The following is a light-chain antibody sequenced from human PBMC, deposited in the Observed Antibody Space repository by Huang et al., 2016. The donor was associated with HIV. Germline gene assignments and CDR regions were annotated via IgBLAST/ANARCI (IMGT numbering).Light chain of an antibody. Sequence: EIVLTQSPGTLSLSPGERATLSCRASQNLNSAYLAWYQQKPGQAPSLLIYGASNRATGVPDRFSCSGSGTDFTLTINRLEPDDFAVFYCQQYDTSPLTFGQGTRLEIK. CDR1: QNLNSAY. CDR3: QQYDTSPLT. J-gene: IGKJ5*01. V-gene: IGKV3-20*01. CDR2: GAS.